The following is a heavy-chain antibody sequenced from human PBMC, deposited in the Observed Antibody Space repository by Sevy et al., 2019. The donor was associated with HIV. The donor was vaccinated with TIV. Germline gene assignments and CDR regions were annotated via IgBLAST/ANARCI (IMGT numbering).Heavy chain of an antibody. J-gene: IGHJ6*02. D-gene: IGHD2-2*01. CDR3: ATKRDIVVVPAAIQVHYYYGMDV. Sequence: GGSLRLSCAASGFTFSSYAMSWVRQAPGKGLEWVSAISGSGGSTYYADSVKGRFTISRENSKNTLYLQMNSLRAEDTAVYYCATKRDIVVVPAAIQVHYYYGMDVWGQGTTVTVSS. V-gene: IGHV3-23*01. CDR1: GFTFSSYA. CDR2: ISGSGGST.